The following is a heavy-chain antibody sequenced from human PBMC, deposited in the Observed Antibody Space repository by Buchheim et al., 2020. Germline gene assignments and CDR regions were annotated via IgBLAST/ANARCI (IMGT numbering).Heavy chain of an antibody. CDR1: GFTFRDYW. Sequence: VQLVESGGSLVQPGGSLRLSCTASGFTFRDYWMHWVRQAPGKGLEWVAVISYDGNNEYYADSLKGRFTISRDNYKNTLYLQMNSLRAKNTAVYYCAKDERNFDGAYSYYGMDVWGQGTT. CDR3: AKDERNFDGAYSYYGMDV. D-gene: IGHD3-9*01. V-gene: IGHV3-30*18. CDR2: ISYDGNNE. J-gene: IGHJ6*02.